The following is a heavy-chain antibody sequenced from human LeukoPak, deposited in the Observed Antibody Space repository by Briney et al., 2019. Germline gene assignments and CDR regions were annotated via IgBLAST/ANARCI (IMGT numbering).Heavy chain of an antibody. Sequence: GGTLRLSCAASGFTFSSYGMSWVRQAPGKVLEWVSAISGSGGSTYYADSVKGRFTISRDNSKNTLYLEINSLTPEDTAVYYCAKDRCSGGIGCYYYYMDVWGKGTTVTISS. J-gene: IGHJ6*03. CDR3: AKDRCSGGIGCYYYYMDV. D-gene: IGHD2-15*01. V-gene: IGHV3-23*01. CDR2: ISGSGGST. CDR1: GFTFSSYG.